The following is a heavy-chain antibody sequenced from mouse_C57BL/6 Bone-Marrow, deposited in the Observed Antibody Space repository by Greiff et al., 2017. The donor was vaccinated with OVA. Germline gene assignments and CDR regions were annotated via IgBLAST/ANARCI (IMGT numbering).Heavy chain of an antibody. V-gene: IGHV1-4*01. J-gene: IGHJ4*01. D-gene: IGHD2-3*01. CDR2: INPSSGYT. CDR1: GYTFTSYS. Sequence: QVQLQQSGAELARPGASVKMSCKASGYTFTSYSMHWVKQRPGQGLEWIGYINPSSGYTKYNQKFKDKATLTADKSSSTAYMQRSSLTSEDSEVYYCTRGLLRPLSYAMDYWGQGTSVTVSS. CDR3: TRGLLRPLSYAMDY.